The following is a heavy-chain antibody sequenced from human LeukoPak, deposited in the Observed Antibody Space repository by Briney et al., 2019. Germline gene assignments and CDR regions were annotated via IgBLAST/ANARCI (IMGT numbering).Heavy chain of an antibody. J-gene: IGHJ4*02. CDR2: ISWNSGSI. CDR1: GFTFDDYA. V-gene: IGHV3-9*01. CDR3: ARLEPTDDY. D-gene: IGHD1-1*01. Sequence: PGGSLRLSCAASGFTFDDYAMHWVRQAPGKGLEWVSGISWNSGSIGYADSVKGRFTISGDNAKNSLYLQMNSLRAEDTALYYCARLEPTDDYWGQGTLVTVSS.